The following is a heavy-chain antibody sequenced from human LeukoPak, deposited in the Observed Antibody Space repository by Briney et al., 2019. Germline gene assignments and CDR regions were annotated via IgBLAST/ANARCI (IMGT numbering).Heavy chain of an antibody. CDR1: GFTFSSHS. Sequence: PGGSLRLSCAASGFTFSSHSMNWVRQTPGKGLEWLSSIGTDTSYIYYADSLRGRFTVSRDNAKKSLYLQMNSLRAEDTAVYYCARVSYSGPSWKYYYYMDVWGKGTTVTVSS. J-gene: IGHJ6*03. V-gene: IGHV3-21*01. CDR3: ARVSYSGPSWKYYYYMDV. D-gene: IGHD1-1*01. CDR2: IGTDTSYI.